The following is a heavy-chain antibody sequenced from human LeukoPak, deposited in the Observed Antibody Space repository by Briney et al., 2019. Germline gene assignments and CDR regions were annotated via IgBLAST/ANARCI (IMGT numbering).Heavy chain of an antibody. Sequence: SQTLSLTCTVSGGSISSGSYYWSWIRQPAGKGVGWIGRIYTSGSTNYNPSLKSRVTISVDTSKNQFSLKLSSVTAADTAVYYCARGDRWLSLDLWGQGTLVTVSS. V-gene: IGHV4-61*02. CDR1: GGSISSGSYY. CDR2: IYTSGST. D-gene: IGHD3-22*01. CDR3: ARGDRWLSLDL. J-gene: IGHJ5*02.